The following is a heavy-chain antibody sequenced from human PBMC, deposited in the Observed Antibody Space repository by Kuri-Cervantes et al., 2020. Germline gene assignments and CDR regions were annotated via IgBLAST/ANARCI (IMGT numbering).Heavy chain of an antibody. V-gene: IGHV4-59*08. J-gene: IGHJ4*02. CDR3: ARRDHGGYIDY. D-gene: IGHD4/OR15-4a*01. Sequence: WVRQAPGKGLEWIGYIYYSGSTYYNPSLKSRVTISVDTSKNQFSLKLSSVTAADTAVYYCARRDHGGYIDYWGQGTLVTVSS. CDR2: IYYSGST.